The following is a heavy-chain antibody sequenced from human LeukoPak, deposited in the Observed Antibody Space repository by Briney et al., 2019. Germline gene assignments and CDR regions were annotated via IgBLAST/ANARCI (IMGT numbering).Heavy chain of an antibody. CDR2: IIPIFGTA. CDR3: ARGGYYGSGSYYKRSGRGSYYYYYYMDV. Sequence: SVKVSCRASGGTFSSYAISWVRQAPGQGLEWMGGIIPIFGTANYAQKFQGRVTITADESTSTAYMELSSLRSEDTAVYYCARGGYYGSGSYYKRSGRGSYYYYYYMDVWGKGTTVTVSS. CDR1: GGTFSSYA. J-gene: IGHJ6*03. V-gene: IGHV1-69*13. D-gene: IGHD3-10*01.